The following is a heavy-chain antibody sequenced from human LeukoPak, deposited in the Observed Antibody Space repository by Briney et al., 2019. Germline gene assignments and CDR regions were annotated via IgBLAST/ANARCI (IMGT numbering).Heavy chain of an antibody. CDR1: GDSVSSNSAA. D-gene: IGHD6-13*01. Sequence: SQTLSLTCAISGDSVSSNSAAWNWIRQSPSRGLEWLGRTYYRSKWYNDYAVSVKSRITINPDTSKNQFSLQLNSVTPEDTAVYYCAGGGGYSSSLYYYYGMDVWGQGTTVTVSS. V-gene: IGHV6-1*01. CDR3: AGGGGYSSSLYYYYGMDV. CDR2: TYYRSKWYN. J-gene: IGHJ6*02.